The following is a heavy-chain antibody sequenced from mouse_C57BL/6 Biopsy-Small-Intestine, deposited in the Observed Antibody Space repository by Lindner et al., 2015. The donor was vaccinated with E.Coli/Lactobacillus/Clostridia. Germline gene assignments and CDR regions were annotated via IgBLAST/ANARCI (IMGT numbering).Heavy chain of an antibody. CDR1: GYTFIDYY. V-gene: IGHV1-84*02. J-gene: IGHJ1*01. CDR3: ARRTHSWDFDL. D-gene: IGHD1-2*01. Sequence: SVKVSCKASGYTFIDYYLHWVRQAPGQGLEWMGWINPVGGATHYSQKFQGRVTMTRDTSVSTVYMELSSLKSDDTAVYYCARRTHSWDFDLWGRGTLVTVSS. CDR2: INPVGGAT.